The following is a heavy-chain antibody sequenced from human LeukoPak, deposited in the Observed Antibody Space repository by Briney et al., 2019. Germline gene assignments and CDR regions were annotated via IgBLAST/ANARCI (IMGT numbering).Heavy chain of an antibody. CDR1: GGSISSYC. Sequence: SETLSLTCTVSGGSISSYCWSWIRQPPGKGLEWIGYIYYSGSTNYNPSLKSRVTISVDTSKNQFSLKLSSVTAADTAVYYCARMGSYCSGGSCYVWFDPWGQGTLVTVSS. CDR3: ARMGSYCSGGSCYVWFDP. V-gene: IGHV4-59*01. CDR2: IYYSGST. J-gene: IGHJ5*02. D-gene: IGHD2-15*01.